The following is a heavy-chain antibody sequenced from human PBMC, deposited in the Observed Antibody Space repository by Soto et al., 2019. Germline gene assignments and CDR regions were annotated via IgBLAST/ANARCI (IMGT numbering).Heavy chain of an antibody. CDR3: ARHSLALRKNNWFDP. CDR2: IFYLGSS. CDR1: GDCIISSDFY. V-gene: IGHV4-39*01. J-gene: IGHJ5*02. Sequence: SETLSLTCTVSGDCIISSDFYWGWVRQPPGKGLEWIGSIFYLGSSYYNPSLKSRVTMSVDTSKNQFSLRLRSVTAADTALYFCARHSLALRKNNWFDPWGQGIMVTV. D-gene: IGHD3-3*02.